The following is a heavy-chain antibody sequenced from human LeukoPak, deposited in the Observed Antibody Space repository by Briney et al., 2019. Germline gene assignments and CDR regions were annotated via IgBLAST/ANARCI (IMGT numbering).Heavy chain of an antibody. Sequence: PGESLRLSCAASGFTFSNYGMHWVRQAPGKGLEGVAFIRYDGSNKYYADSVKGRFTISRDNSKSTLYLQMDSLRAEDTAVYYCAKEHTVVTPSPDYWGQGTLVTVSS. V-gene: IGHV3-30*02. CDR3: AKEHTVVTPSPDY. J-gene: IGHJ4*02. CDR2: IRYDGSNK. D-gene: IGHD4-23*01. CDR1: GFTFSNYG.